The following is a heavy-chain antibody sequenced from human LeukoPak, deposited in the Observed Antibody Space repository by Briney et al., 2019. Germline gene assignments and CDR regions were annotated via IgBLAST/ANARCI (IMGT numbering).Heavy chain of an antibody. V-gene: IGHV1-2*02. Sequence: ASVKVSCKASGYTFTGYFLHWVRQAPGQGLEWMGWINPNNGGTNYAQKFQGRVTMTRDTSISTAYMELSRLRSDDTAVYYCARDMPYGFWSGYQIDYWGQGTLVTVSS. CDR3: ARDMPYGFWSGYQIDY. CDR2: INPNNGGT. CDR1: GYTFTGYF. J-gene: IGHJ4*02. D-gene: IGHD3-3*01.